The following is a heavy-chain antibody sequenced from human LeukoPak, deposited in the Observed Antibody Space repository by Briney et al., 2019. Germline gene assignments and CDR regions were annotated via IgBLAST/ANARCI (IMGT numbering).Heavy chain of an antibody. D-gene: IGHD3-3*01. CDR2: IYTSGST. J-gene: IGHJ4*02. Sequence: PSETLSLTCTVSGGSISSGSYYWSWSRQPAGKGLEWIGRIYTSGSTNYNPSLKSRVTISVDTSRNQFSLKLSSVTAADTAVYYCARGSSITIFGVVIIDPFDYWGQGTLVTVSS. CDR1: GGSISSGSYY. CDR3: ARGSSITIFGVVIIDPFDY. V-gene: IGHV4-61*02.